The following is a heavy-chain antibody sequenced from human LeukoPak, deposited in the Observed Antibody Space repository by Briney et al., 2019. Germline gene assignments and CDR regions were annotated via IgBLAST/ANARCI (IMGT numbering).Heavy chain of an antibody. D-gene: IGHD6-13*01. V-gene: IGHV1-3*01. CDR3: ARDRGAAADPPFDY. Sequence: ASVKVSCKASGYTFTSYAMHWVRQAPGQRLEWMGWINAGNGNTKYSQKFQGRVTITRDTSASTAYMELSSLRSEDTAVYYCARDRGAAADPPFDYWGQGTRVTVSS. CDR2: INAGNGNT. J-gene: IGHJ4*02. CDR1: GYTFTSYA.